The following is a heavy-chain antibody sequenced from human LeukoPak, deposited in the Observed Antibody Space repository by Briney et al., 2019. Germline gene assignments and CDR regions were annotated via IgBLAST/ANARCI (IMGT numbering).Heavy chain of an antibody. D-gene: IGHD2-15*01. V-gene: IGHV3-30*18. CDR2: ISYDGSNK. CDR3: AKSYCSGGSCYSNDAFDT. J-gene: IGHJ3*02. CDR1: GFTFSSYG. Sequence: GGSLRLSCAASGFTFSSYGMHWVRQAPGKGLEWVAVISYDGSNKYYADSVKGRFTISRDNSKNTLYLQMNSLRAEDTAVYYCAKSYCSGGSCYSNDAFDTWGQGTMVTVSS.